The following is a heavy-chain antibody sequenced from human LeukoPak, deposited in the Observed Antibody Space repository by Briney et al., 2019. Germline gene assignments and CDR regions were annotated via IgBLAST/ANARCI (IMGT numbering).Heavy chain of an antibody. J-gene: IGHJ6*03. Sequence: PSETLSLTCTVSGGSISSYYGSWIQQPPGKGLEWIGYIYYSGSTNYNPSLKSRVTISVDTSKNQFSLKLSSVTAADTAVYYCARLPRGFYYDSSGYHYYYMDVWGKGTTVTVSS. CDR1: GGSISSYY. D-gene: IGHD3-22*01. CDR2: IYYSGST. V-gene: IGHV4-59*01. CDR3: ARLPRGFYYDSSGYHYYYMDV.